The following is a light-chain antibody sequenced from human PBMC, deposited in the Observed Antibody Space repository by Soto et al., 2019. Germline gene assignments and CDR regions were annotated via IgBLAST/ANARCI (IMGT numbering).Light chain of an antibody. V-gene: IGLV2-8*01. J-gene: IGLJ2*01. CDR2: EVS. Sequence: QSALTQPPSASGSPGQSVTISCIGTSSDVGGYNYVSWYQQHPGKAPKLMIYEVSKRPSGVPDRFSGSKSGNTASLTVSGVQAEDEADYYCSSYAASNNLGVFGGGTKVTVL. CDR3: SSYAASNNLGV. CDR1: SSDVGGYNY.